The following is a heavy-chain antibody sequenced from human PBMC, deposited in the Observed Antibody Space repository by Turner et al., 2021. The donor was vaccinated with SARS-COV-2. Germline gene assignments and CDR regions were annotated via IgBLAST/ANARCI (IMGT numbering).Heavy chain of an antibody. V-gene: IGHV1-8*03. J-gene: IGHJ2*01. CDR1: GYTFTSYD. Sequence: QVQLVQSGAEVKKPGASVTVSCKASGYTFTSYDINWVRQATGQGLEWMGWMNPDSGNTAYAQKFQGRVTITRNTSISTAYMELSNLRSEDTAVYYCARGGYCSSTSCSPYWYFDLWGRGTLVTVSS. CDR2: MNPDSGNT. CDR3: ARGGYCSSTSCSPYWYFDL. D-gene: IGHD2-2*01.